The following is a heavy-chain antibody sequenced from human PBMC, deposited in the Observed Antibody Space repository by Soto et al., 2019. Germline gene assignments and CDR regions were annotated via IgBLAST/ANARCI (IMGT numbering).Heavy chain of an antibody. CDR3: ARDPGGQPPLYGPGYFDY. V-gene: IGHV3-23*01. J-gene: IGHJ4*02. D-gene: IGHD2-2*02. Sequence: GGSLRLSCEASAFTFSSYAMTWVRQAPGKGLEWVSGIRLSGGSTYYADSVKGRFTISRDNSKKTRYLKMNSLRDEDTAVYYCARDPGGQPPLYGPGYFDYWGQGSLVTVSS. CDR2: IRLSGGST. CDR1: AFTFSSYA.